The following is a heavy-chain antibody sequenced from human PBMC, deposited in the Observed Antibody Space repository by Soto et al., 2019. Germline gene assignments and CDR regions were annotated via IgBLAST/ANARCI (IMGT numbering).Heavy chain of an antibody. CDR1: GGSISSSSYY. CDR2: IYYSGSI. D-gene: IGHD1-26*01. V-gene: IGHV4-39*01. J-gene: IGHJ4*02. Sequence: QLQLQESGPGLVKPSETLSLTCTVSGGSISSSSYYWGWIRQPPGKGLEWIGSIYYSGSIYYNPALKSRRTIPVYTAKNPFSLKLSAGTAADTAVYYCSAPGGSGGYPDDHWGQGTLGTVSS. CDR3: SAPGGSGGYPDDH.